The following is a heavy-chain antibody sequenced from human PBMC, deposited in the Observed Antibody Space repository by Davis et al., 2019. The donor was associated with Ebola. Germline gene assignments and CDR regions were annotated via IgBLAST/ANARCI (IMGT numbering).Heavy chain of an antibody. CDR1: GFTFSSYW. CDR2: ISYDGSKI. V-gene: IGHV3-30-3*01. CDR3: ARNDYGGNWIHSGGFDI. Sequence: GESLKISCAASGFTFSSYWMSWVRQAPGKGLEWVAVISYDGSKIYYADSVKGRFTISRDNSKNTLYLQMNSLRAEDTAVYYCARNDYGGNWIHSGGFDIWGQGTVVTVSS. D-gene: IGHD4-23*01. J-gene: IGHJ3*02.